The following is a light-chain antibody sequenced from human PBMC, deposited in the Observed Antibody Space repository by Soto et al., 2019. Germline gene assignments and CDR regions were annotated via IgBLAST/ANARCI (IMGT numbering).Light chain of an antibody. J-gene: IGKJ2*01. Sequence: EIVMTQSPLSLPVTPGEPASISCRSSQSLLHSNGYNYLDWYLQKPGQSPQLLSYLGSNRASGVPDRLSGSGSGTYFTLKSIGVEAEDVGIYYCRQARQTPYTYGQGTKLEIK. CDR1: QSLLHSNGYNY. CDR3: RQARQTPYT. CDR2: LGS. V-gene: IGKV2-28*01.